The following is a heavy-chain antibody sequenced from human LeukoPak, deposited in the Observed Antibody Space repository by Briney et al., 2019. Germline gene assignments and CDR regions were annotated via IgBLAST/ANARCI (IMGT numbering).Heavy chain of an antibody. J-gene: IGHJ2*01. CDR1: GDSVSSNSAA. CDR2: TYYRSKWYN. CDR3: ARGYCSGGSCYSAWYFDL. Sequence: SQTLSLTCAISGDSVSSNSAAWNWIRQSPSRGLEWLGRTYYRSKWYNDYAVSVKSRITINPDTSKNQFSLQLNSVTPEDTAVYYCARGYCSGGSCYSAWYFDLWGRGTLVTVSS. V-gene: IGHV6-1*01. D-gene: IGHD2-15*01.